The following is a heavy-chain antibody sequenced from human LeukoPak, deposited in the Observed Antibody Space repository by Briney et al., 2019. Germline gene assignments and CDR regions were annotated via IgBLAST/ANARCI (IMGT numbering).Heavy chain of an antibody. J-gene: IGHJ4*02. CDR2: IYYSGST. V-gene: IGHV4-59*01. CDR1: GGSISSYY. Sequence: PSETLPLTCTVSGGSISSYYWSWIRQPPGKGLEWIGYIYYSGSTNYNPSLKSRVTISVDTSKNQFSLKLSSVTAADTAVYYCARGTLWFGELFPSYWGQGTLVTVSS. D-gene: IGHD3-10*01. CDR3: ARGTLWFGELFPSY.